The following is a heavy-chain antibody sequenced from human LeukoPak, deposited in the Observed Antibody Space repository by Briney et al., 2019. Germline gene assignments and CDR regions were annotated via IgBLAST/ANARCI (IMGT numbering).Heavy chain of an antibody. D-gene: IGHD1-14*01. CDR3: ARGRGGQFGTCYFDY. J-gene: IGHJ4*02. Sequence: GGSLRLSRAASGFTFSGYGIHGLRQAPGKGLEWVAIISYDGNRQYYADSVRGRFTISRENSKNTVSLQMDSLRAEDTAVYYCARGRGGQFGTCYFDYWGQGALVTVSS. CDR1: GFTFSGYG. CDR2: ISYDGNRQ. V-gene: IGHV3-30*19.